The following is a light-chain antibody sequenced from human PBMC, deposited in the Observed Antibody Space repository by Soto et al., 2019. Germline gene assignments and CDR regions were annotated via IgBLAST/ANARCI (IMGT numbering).Light chain of an antibody. CDR2: EGS. CDR1: SSDVGSYNL. J-gene: IGLJ1*01. V-gene: IGLV2-23*01. CDR3: CLLWV. Sequence: QSALTQPASVSGSPGQSITISCTGTSSDVGSYNLVSWYQQHPGKAPKLMIYEGSKRPSGVSNRFSGSKSGNTASLTISGLQAEDEADYYCCLLWVFGTGTKVTVL.